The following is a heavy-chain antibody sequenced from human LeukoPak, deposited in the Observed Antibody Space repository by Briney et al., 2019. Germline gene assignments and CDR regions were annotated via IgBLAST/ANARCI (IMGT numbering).Heavy chain of an antibody. V-gene: IGHV3-7*01. J-gene: IGHJ4*02. CDR2: ITADGSEN. D-gene: IGHD3-3*01. Sequence: GGSLRLSCAASGFTFSSYWMSWVRQAPGKALESVANITADGSENYYVDSVKGRFTISRDNAKNSLYLQMNSLRAEDTAVYYCARVHGAFQFLEWLPDYFDSWGQGILVTVSS. CDR1: GFTFSSYW. CDR3: ARVHGAFQFLEWLPDYFDS.